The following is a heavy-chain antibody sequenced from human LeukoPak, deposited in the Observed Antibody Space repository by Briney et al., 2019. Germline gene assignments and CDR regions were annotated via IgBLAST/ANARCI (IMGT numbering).Heavy chain of an antibody. V-gene: IGHV6-1*01. CDR3: ARGRIAYYAMDV. D-gene: IGHD2-21*01. J-gene: IGHJ6*02. CDR2: TYYWYKWHN. Sequence: SETLSLTCAVSGDSISANSGAWNWLRQSPSRGLKWQGRTYYWYKWHNEYAVSVTGRISIRPHTSKNHFSLQLNSVTPEDTAVYYCARGRIAYYAMDVAGQGTTVTVPS. CDR1: GDSISANSGA.